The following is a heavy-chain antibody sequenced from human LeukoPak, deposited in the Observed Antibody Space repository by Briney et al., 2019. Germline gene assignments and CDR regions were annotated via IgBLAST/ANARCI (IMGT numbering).Heavy chain of an antibody. CDR3: ARLGDGDNLRYFDY. CDR2: IYYSGST. CDR1: GDSISGNF. J-gene: IGHJ4*02. Sequence: PSETLSLTGTVSGDSISGNFWTWIRQPPGKGLELIGYIYYSGSTNYNASLKSRVTISVDTSKNQFSLKLSSVTAADTAVYYCARLGDGDNLRYFDYWGQGTLVTVSS. V-gene: IGHV4-59*08. D-gene: IGHD5-24*01.